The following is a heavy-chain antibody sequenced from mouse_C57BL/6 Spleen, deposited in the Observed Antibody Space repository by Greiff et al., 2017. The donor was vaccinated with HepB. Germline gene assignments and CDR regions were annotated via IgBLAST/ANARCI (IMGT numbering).Heavy chain of an antibody. J-gene: IGHJ2*01. D-gene: IGHD1-1*01. V-gene: IGHV1-82*01. CDR2: IYPGDGDT. CDR1: GYAFSSSW. Sequence: VQLQQSGPELVKPGASVKISCKASGYAFSSSWMNWVKQRPGKGLEWIGRIYPGDGDTNYNGKFKGKATLTADKSSSTAYMQLSSLTSEDSAVYFWARERVITTVVATDYWGQGTTLTVSS. CDR3: ARERVITTVVATDY.